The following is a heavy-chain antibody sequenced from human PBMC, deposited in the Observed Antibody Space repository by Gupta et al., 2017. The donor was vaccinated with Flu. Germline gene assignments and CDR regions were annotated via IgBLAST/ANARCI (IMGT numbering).Heavy chain of an antibody. CDR1: NFSTYW. J-gene: IGHJ4*02. D-gene: IGHD3-10*01. CDR3: ARDGEFDY. CDR2: MKQDGTEI. V-gene: IGHV3-7*01. Sequence: NFSTYWMTWVRQAPGKGLEWVATMKQDGTEIYYGDSVKGRFTISRDNVKNSVYLQMNSLRAEDTAVYYCARDGEFDYWGQGTRVTVSS.